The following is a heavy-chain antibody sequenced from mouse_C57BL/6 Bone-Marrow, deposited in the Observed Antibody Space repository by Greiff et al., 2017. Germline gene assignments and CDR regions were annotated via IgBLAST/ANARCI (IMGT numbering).Heavy chain of an antibody. J-gene: IGHJ4*01. Sequence: QVQLQQPGAELVKPGASVKLSCKASGYTFTSYWMQWVKQRPGQGLEWIGEIYPSDSYTNYNQKFKGKATLTVDTSSSTAYMQLSSLTSEDSAVYYCARVYFEDYYAMDYWGQGTSVTVSS. CDR1: GYTFTSYW. CDR3: ARVYFEDYYAMDY. V-gene: IGHV1-50*01. CDR2: IYPSDSYT. D-gene: IGHD2-4*01.